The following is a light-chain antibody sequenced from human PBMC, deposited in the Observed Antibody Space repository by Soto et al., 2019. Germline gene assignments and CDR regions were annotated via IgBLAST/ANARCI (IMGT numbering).Light chain of an antibody. Sequence: IVLTQSPGTLSLSPGERATLSCRASQPITSRYLAWYQHQPGQAPRLLIYRTFARAPGIPDRFSGGGSGTDFTLTISRLEREDFAVYYCQQYDTSPPIFGQGTRLEIK. CDR2: RTF. CDR1: QPITSRY. J-gene: IGKJ5*01. V-gene: IGKV3-20*01. CDR3: QQYDTSPPI.